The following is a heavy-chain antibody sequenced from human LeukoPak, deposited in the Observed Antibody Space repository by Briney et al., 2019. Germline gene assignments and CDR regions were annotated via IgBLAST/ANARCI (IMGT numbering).Heavy chain of an antibody. V-gene: IGHV4-59*11. D-gene: IGHD1-26*01. CDR3: ARDTYDYYFDP. J-gene: IGHJ5*02. CDR1: GDSLNSHH. Sequence: SGTLSLTCTVSGDSLNSHHWNWIRQPPPKGLEWIGYMYYSGSTMYNRSLKSRVAISIHTSKTQLSLKLSSVTAADTAVYYCARDTYDYYFDPWGQGILVTVSS. CDR2: MYYSGST.